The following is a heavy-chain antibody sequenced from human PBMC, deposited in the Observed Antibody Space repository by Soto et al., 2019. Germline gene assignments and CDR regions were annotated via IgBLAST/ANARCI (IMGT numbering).Heavy chain of an antibody. CDR1: GFTFSSYG. V-gene: IGHV3-33*01. D-gene: IGHD1-26*01. CDR3: ARDELWVGASSPGFDY. CDR2: IWYDGSNK. Sequence: QVQLVESGGGVVQPGRSLRLSCAASGFTFSSYGMHWVRQAPGKGLEWVAVIWYDGSNKYYADSVKGRFTISRDNSKNTLYLQMNSLRAEDTAVYYCARDELWVGASSPGFDYWGQGTLVTVSS. J-gene: IGHJ4*02.